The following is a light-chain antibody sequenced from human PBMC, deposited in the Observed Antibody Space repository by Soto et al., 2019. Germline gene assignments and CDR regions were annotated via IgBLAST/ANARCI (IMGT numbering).Light chain of an antibody. V-gene: IGKV3-20*01. J-gene: IGKJ1*01. CDR1: QSVSSTY. Sequence: EIVLTQSPGTLSLSPGERATLSCRASQSVSSTYLAWYQQKPGQAPRLLVYVASNRATGIPDTFSGSGSGTDFTLTISRLEPEDFAVYYCQQYGSSPWTFGQGTKVEVK. CDR3: QQYGSSPWT. CDR2: VAS.